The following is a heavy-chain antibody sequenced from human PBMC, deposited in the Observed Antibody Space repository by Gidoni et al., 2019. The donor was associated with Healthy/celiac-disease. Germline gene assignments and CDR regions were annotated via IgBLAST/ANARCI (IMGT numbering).Heavy chain of an antibody. Sequence: QVTLRESGPALVKPTQTLTLTFTYSGFSLSTSGKCGSWIRQPPGKALEWLARIDWTDDKYYSTSLKTRLTISKDTSKNQVVLTMTNMDPVDTATYYCARIRGPTMVRGSSIDYYGMDVWGQGTTVTVSS. J-gene: IGHJ6*02. CDR3: ARIRGPTMVRGSSIDYYGMDV. D-gene: IGHD3-10*01. CDR2: IDWTDDK. V-gene: IGHV2-70*15. CDR1: GFSLSTSGKC.